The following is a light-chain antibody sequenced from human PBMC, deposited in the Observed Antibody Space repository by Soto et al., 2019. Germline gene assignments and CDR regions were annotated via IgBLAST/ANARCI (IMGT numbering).Light chain of an antibody. J-gene: IGLJ2*01. CDR1: SSDVGTYNL. CDR3: CSYAGSNSVI. V-gene: IGLV2-23*02. Sequence: SVLTQPASVSGSPGQSITISCTGASSDVGTYNLVSWYQQHPGKAPKLIIYEVRKRPSGLSNRFSGSKSGNTASLTISGLQAEDEADYYCCSYAGSNSVIFGGGTKVTVL. CDR2: EVR.